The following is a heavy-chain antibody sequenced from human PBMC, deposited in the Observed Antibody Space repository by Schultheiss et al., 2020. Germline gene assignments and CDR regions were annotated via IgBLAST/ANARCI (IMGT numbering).Heavy chain of an antibody. CDR1: GDSVSSNSAA. D-gene: IGHD5-12*01. V-gene: IGHV6-1*01. Sequence: SETLSLTCALSGDSVSSNSAAWNWIRQSPSRGLEWLGRTYYRSKWYNDYSVSVKSRITINPDTSKNQFSLQLNSVTPEDTAVYYCAREGRHGMVATFLDYWGQGTLVTVSS. CDR3: AREGRHGMVATFLDY. J-gene: IGHJ4*02. CDR2: TYYRSKWYN.